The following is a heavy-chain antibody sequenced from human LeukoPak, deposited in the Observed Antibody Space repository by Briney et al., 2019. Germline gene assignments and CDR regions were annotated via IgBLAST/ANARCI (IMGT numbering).Heavy chain of an antibody. D-gene: IGHD6-19*01. CDR1: GFTFNDYA. CDR3: AKDKGSGWSGIDY. J-gene: IGHJ4*02. Sequence: PGRSLRLSCAVSGFTFNDYAMHWVRQAPGKGLEWVSGISWNSGTIGYADSVKGRFTISRDNAKNSLYLQMNSLRPEDTAFYYCAKDKGSGWSGIDYWGQGTLVTVSS. V-gene: IGHV3-9*01. CDR2: ISWNSGTI.